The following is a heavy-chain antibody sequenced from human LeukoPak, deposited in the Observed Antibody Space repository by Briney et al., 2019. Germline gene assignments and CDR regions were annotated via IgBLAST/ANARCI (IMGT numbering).Heavy chain of an antibody. CDR3: AKVTDSSWWAYYYMDV. Sequence: PGGSLRLSCAASGFTFSSYAMSWVRQAPGKGLEWVSAISGSGGSTYYADSVKGRFTISGDNSKNTLYLQMNSLRAEDTAVYYCAKVTDSSWWAYYYMDVWGKGTTVTVSS. CDR2: ISGSGGST. V-gene: IGHV3-23*01. D-gene: IGHD6-13*01. J-gene: IGHJ6*03. CDR1: GFTFSSYA.